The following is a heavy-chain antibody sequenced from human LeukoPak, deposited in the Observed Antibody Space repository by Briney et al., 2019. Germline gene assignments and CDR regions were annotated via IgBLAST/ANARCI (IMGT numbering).Heavy chain of an antibody. J-gene: IGHJ6*02. CDR3: ARHDPVPLYQRGMYV. CDR1: GGSISGYY. Sequence: SETLSLTCTVTGGSISGYYWSCSRRPPGQGLEWIGYIYSSGTTLYNPSLKNRVTMSVDTSRNQFSLKLSSVTAADTAVYYCARHDPVPLYQRGMYVWGQGTTVTVSS. D-gene: IGHD2-15*01. CDR2: IYSSGTT. V-gene: IGHV4-59*08.